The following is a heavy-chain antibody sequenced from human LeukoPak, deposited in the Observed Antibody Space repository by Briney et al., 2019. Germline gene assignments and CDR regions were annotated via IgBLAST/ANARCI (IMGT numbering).Heavy chain of an antibody. Sequence: PSETLSLTCAVYGGSFSGYYWSWIRQPPGKGLEWIGEINHSGSTNYNPSLKSRVTISVDTSKNQFSLKLSSVTAEDTAVYYCARGYLWFGEPWGYWGQGTLVTVSS. CDR3: ARGYLWFGEPWGY. V-gene: IGHV4-34*01. CDR2: INHSGST. D-gene: IGHD3-10*01. CDR1: GGSFSGYY. J-gene: IGHJ4*02.